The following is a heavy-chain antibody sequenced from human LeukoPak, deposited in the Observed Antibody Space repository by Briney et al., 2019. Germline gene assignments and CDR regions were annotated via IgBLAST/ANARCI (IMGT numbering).Heavy chain of an antibody. Sequence: GGSLRLSCAASGFTFNSYIINWVRQAPGKGLEWVSYISSSSSTIYYADSVKGRFTISRDNAKNSLYLQMNSLRADDTAVYYCARGSYYFDYWGQGTLVTVSS. V-gene: IGHV3-48*01. CDR3: ARGSYYFDY. J-gene: IGHJ4*02. CDR1: GFTFNSYI. CDR2: ISSSSSTI. D-gene: IGHD3-16*02.